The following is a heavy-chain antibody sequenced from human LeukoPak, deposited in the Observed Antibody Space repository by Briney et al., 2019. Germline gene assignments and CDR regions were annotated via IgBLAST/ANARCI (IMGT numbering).Heavy chain of an antibody. CDR2: IIPIFGTA. D-gene: IGHD3-10*01. V-gene: IGHV1-69*05. CDR3: ASGKFGLRGWFDP. CDR1: GGTFNRYA. J-gene: IGHJ5*02. Sequence: GASVKVSCKASGGTFNRYAVTWVRQAPGQGLEWMGGIIPIFGTANYAQKFQGRVTITMDESTDTAYMELTSLTSEDTAIYYCASGKFGLRGWFDPWGQGTLVTVSP.